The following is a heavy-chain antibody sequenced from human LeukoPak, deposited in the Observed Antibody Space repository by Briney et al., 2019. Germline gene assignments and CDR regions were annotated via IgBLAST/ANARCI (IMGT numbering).Heavy chain of an antibody. J-gene: IGHJ4*02. CDR1: GFTFDDYA. CDR3: VKDIDSSGYYLGY. D-gene: IGHD3-22*01. CDR2: ISWNSGSI. Sequence: PGGSLRLSCAASGFTFDDYAMHWVRQAPGKGLEWVSGISWNSGSIGYADSVKGRFTISRDNAKNSLYLQMNSLRAEDTALYYCVKDIDSSGYYLGYWGQGTLVTVSS. V-gene: IGHV3-9*01.